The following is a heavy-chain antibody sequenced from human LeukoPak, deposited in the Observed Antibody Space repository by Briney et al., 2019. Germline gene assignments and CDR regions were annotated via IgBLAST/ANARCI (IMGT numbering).Heavy chain of an antibody. V-gene: IGHV1-69*04. D-gene: IGHD1-26*01. J-gene: IGHJ4*02. CDR2: IIPIFGIA. CDR1: GGTFSSYA. CDR3: ARDDSGSYYGDY. Sequence: SVKVSCKASGGTFSSYAISWVREAPGQGLEWMGRIIPIFGIANYAQKFQGRVTITADKSTSTAYMELSSLRSEDTAVYYCARDDSGSYYGDYWGQGTLVTVSS.